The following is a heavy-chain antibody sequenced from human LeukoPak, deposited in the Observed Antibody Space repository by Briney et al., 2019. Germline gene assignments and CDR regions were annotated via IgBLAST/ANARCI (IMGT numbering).Heavy chain of an antibody. Sequence: GRSPRLSCAASGFTFSSYAMHWVRQAPGKGLEWVAVISYDGSNKYYADSVKGRFTISRDNSKNTLYLQMNSLRAEDTAVYYCAKDCMRYYFDYWGQGTLVTVSS. J-gene: IGHJ4*02. D-gene: IGHD2-8*01. CDR2: ISYDGSNK. V-gene: IGHV3-30-3*01. CDR3: AKDCMRYYFDY. CDR1: GFTFSSYA.